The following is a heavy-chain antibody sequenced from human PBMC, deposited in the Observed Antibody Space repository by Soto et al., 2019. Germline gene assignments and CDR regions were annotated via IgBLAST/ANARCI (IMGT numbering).Heavy chain of an antibody. J-gene: IGHJ3*02. V-gene: IGHV3-15*07. CDR2: IKSKTDGGTT. Sequence: PGGSLRLSCAASGFTFSNAWMNWVRQAPGKGLEWVGRIKSKTDGGTTDYAAPVKGRFTISRDDSKNTLYLQMNSLKTEDTAVYYCTSGPTPTVGVDSGSYYGGAFDIWGQGTMVTVSS. CDR3: TSGPTPTVGVDSGSYYGGAFDI. CDR1: GFTFSNAW. D-gene: IGHD1-26*01.